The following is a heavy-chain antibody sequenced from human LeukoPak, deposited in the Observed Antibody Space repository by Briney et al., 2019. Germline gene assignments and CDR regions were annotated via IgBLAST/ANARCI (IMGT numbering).Heavy chain of an antibody. CDR3: AKDGGGGWYEADY. V-gene: IGHV3-9*01. D-gene: IGHD6-19*01. CDR1: GFTFDDYA. J-gene: IGHJ4*02. CDR2: ISWNSGSI. Sequence: GGSLRLSCAASGFTFDDYAMHWVRQAPGKGLEWVSGISWNSGSIGYADSVKGRFTISRDNAKNSLYLQMNSLRAEDTALYYCAKDGGGGWYEADYWGQGTLVTVSS.